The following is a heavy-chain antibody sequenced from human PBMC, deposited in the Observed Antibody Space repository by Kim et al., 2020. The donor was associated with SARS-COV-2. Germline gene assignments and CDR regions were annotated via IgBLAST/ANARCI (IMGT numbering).Heavy chain of an antibody. V-gene: IGHV1-69*13. Sequence: SVKVSCKASGGTFSSYAISWVRQAPGQGLEWMGGIIPIFGTANYAQKFQGRVTITADESTSTAYMELSSLRSEDMAVYYCARGFGGAWNNWFDPWGQGTLVTVSS. CDR1: GGTFSSYA. J-gene: IGHJ5*02. CDR3: ARGFGGAWNNWFDP. CDR2: IIPIFGTA. D-gene: IGHD2-15*01.